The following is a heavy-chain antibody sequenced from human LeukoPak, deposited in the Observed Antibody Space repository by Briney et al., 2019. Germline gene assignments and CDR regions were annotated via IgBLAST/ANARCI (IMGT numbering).Heavy chain of an antibody. CDR3: AREYK. J-gene: IGHJ4*02. CDR1: GFTFSRYW. D-gene: IGHD1-14*01. Sequence: GGSLRLSCAASGFTFSRYWVSWVRQAPGKGPEWVASIKQDGSERNYVDSVKGRFTISRDNGKNSLYLQMNSLRVEDTAVYFCAREYKWGRGTLVTVSS. CDR2: IKQDGSER. V-gene: IGHV3-7*01.